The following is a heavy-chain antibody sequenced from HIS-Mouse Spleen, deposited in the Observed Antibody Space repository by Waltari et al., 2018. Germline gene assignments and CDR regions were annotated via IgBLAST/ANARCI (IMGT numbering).Heavy chain of an antibody. D-gene: IGHD6-13*01. V-gene: IGHV4-39*07. J-gene: IGHJ2*01. CDR3: AREIPYSSSWYDWYFDL. CDR2: IYYSGST. CDR1: GGSISSSSYY. Sequence: QLQLQESGPGLVKPSETLSLTCTVSGGSISSSSYYWGCIRQPPGNGLECIGSIYYSGSTYYHPSLKGRVTISVDTCKNQFSLKLSSVTAADTAVYYCAREIPYSSSWYDWYFDLWGRGTLVTVSS.